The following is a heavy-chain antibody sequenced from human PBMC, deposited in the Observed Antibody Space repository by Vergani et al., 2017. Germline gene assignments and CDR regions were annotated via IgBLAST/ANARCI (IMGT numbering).Heavy chain of an antibody. CDR1: GFTFSSYS. CDR3: ARMGYGDYIYCYYYYMDV. D-gene: IGHD4-17*01. V-gene: IGHV3-48*01. CDR2: ISSSCSTI. J-gene: IGHJ6*03. Sequence: EVQLVESGGGLVQPGGSLRLFCAASGFTFSSYSMNWVRQAPGKGLEWVSYISSSCSTIYYADSVKGRFTISRDNANNSLYLQMNCLSAEETALYYCARMGYGDYIYCYYYYMDVWGKGTTVTVSS.